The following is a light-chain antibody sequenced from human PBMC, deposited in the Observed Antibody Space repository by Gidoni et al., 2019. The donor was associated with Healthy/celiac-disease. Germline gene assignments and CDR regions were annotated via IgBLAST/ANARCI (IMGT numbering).Light chain of an antibody. J-gene: IGKJ3*01. Sequence: DIVLTQSPATLSLSPGERATLSCRASQSVSSYLAWYQQKPGQAPRLLIYDAANRATGIPARVSGSGSGTDFTLTISSLEPEDFAVYYCQQRSNWLFTFGPGTKVDIK. CDR2: DAA. V-gene: IGKV3-11*01. CDR1: QSVSSY. CDR3: QQRSNWLFT.